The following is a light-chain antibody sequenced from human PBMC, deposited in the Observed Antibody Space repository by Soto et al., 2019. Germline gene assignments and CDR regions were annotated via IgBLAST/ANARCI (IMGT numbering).Light chain of an antibody. CDR3: QQSYSTIT. CDR2: DAS. CDR1: QSISSW. V-gene: IGKV1-5*01. Sequence: DIQITQSPSTLSASVGDRVTITCRASQSISSWLAWYQQKPGKAPKVLIYDASSLESGVPSRFSGSGSGTESTLTISSLQPEDFATYYCQQSYSTITFGQGTRLEIK. J-gene: IGKJ5*01.